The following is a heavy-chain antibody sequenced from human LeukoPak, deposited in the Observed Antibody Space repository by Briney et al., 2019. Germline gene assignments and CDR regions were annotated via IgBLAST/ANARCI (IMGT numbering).Heavy chain of an antibody. V-gene: IGHV3-30*02. CDR1: GFTFSSYG. CDR2: IRYDGSNK. Sequence: PGGSLRLSCAASGFTFSSYGMHWVRQAPGKGLEWVAFIRYDGSNKYYADSVKGRFTISRDNSKNTLYLQMNSLRAEDTAVYYCAKEPSNYYYYMDVWGKGITVTISS. CDR3: AKEPSNYYYYMDV. J-gene: IGHJ6*03. D-gene: IGHD6-6*01.